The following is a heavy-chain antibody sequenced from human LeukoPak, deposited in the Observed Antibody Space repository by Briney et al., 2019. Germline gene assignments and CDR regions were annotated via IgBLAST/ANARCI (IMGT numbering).Heavy chain of an antibody. Sequence: GGSLRLSCAASGFTFSNYWMSWVRQAPGKGLGWVANIKQDGSEKYYVGSVKGRFTISRDNAKNSLYLQMNSLRAEDTAVYYCASEVGAPFGYWGQGTLVTVSS. V-gene: IGHV3-7*01. CDR2: IKQDGSEK. CDR1: GFTFSNYW. CDR3: ASEVGAPFGY. J-gene: IGHJ4*02. D-gene: IGHD1-26*01.